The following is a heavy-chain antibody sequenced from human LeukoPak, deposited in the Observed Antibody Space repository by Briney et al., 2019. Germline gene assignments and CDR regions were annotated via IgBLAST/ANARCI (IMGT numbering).Heavy chain of an antibody. CDR1: GFTFSDYS. J-gene: IGHJ4*02. CDR3: ARDYKYAFDN. CDR2: IGIDSGNT. V-gene: IGHV3-48*01. D-gene: IGHD5-24*01. Sequence: GGSLRLYCAASGFTFSDYSMNWVRQAPGKGLEWISYIGIDSGNTNYADSVKGRFTISGDKAKNSLYLQMNSLRVEDTAVYYCARDYKYAFDNWGQGTLVTVSS.